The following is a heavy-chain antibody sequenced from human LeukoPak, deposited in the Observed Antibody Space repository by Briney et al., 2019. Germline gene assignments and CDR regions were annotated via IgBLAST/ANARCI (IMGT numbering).Heavy chain of an antibody. D-gene: IGHD5-18*01. CDR2: IIPIFGTA. V-gene: IGHV1-69*05. J-gene: IGHJ4*02. CDR1: GGTFSSYA. CDR3: ARDGSGYSYGYDY. Sequence: SVKVSCKASGGTFSSYAISWVRQAPGQGLEWMGRIIPIFGTANYAQKFQGRVTITTDESTSTAYMELSSLRSEDTAVYYCARDGSGYSYGYDYWGQGTLVTVSS.